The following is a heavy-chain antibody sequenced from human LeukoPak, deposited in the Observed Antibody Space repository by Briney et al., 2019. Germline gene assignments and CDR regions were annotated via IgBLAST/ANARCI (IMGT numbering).Heavy chain of an antibody. CDR3: ARASVAFDY. CDR1: GGSISSSY. D-gene: IGHD6-19*01. CDR2: IYYSGIT. Sequence: SETLSLTCTVSGGSISSSYWSWTRQPPGKGLEWIGYIYYSGITNYNPSLKSRVTISLDTSKNQFSLKLNSVTAADTAVYYCARASVAFDYWGQGALVTV. J-gene: IGHJ4*02. V-gene: IGHV4-59*01.